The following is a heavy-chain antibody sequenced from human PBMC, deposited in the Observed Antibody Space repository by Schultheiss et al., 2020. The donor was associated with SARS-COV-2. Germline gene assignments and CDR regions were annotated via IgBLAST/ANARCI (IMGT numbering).Heavy chain of an antibody. CDR2: IYYSGST. V-gene: IGHV4-61*05. CDR3: ARWNRNYDSSGYSVDH. Sequence: SETLSLTCTVSGGSISNSTYYWDWIRQPPGKGLEWIGYIYYSGSTNYNPSLKSRVTISVDTSMKQFSLKLTSVTAADTAVYYCARWNRNYDSSGYSVDHWGQGTLVTVSS. CDR1: GGSISNSTYY. J-gene: IGHJ5*02. D-gene: IGHD3-22*01.